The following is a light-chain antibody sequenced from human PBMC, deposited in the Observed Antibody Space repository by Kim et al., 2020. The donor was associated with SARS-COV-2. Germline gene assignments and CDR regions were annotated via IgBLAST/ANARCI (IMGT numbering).Light chain of an antibody. J-gene: IGKJ2*02. V-gene: IGKV1-5*01. CDR1: QSISSW. Sequence: DIQMTQSPSTLSASVGDRVTITCRASQSISSWLAWYQQKPGKAPKLLIYDASSLESGVPLRFSGSGSGTEFTLTISSLQPDDFATYYCQQYNSYPWTFGQGTKLEI. CDR2: DAS. CDR3: QQYNSYPWT.